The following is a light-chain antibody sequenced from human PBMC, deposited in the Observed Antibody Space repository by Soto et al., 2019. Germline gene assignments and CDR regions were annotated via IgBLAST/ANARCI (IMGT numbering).Light chain of an antibody. CDR1: QSVSSN. V-gene: IGKV3D-15*01. CDR2: DAS. CDR3: QQYNSYSPT. Sequence: EIVMTQSPATLSVSPGEIATPCYRASQSVSSNLAWYQQKPGQAPRLLIYDASNRATGIPARFSGSGSGTDFTLTISSLHPDDFATYYCQQYNSYSPTLGQGTKVDIK. J-gene: IGKJ1*01.